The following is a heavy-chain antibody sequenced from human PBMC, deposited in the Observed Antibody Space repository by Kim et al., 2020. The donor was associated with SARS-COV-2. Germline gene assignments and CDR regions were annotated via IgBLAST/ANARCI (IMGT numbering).Heavy chain of an antibody. J-gene: IGHJ6*02. Sequence: KGRFTISSDNSKHTLYLQMNSLRAEDTAVYYCAREYYYDSSGVYYYGMDVWGQGTTVTVSS. CDR3: AREYYYDSSGVYYYGMDV. D-gene: IGHD3-22*01. V-gene: IGHV3-30*01.